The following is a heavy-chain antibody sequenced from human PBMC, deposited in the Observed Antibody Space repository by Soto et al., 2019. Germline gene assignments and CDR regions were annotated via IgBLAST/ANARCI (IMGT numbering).Heavy chain of an antibody. Sequence: SVKVSCKASGGTFSSYAISCVRQAPGQGLEWMGGIIPIFGTANYAQKFQGRVTITADESTSTAYMELSSLRSEDTAVYFCARQQQLVPRGGYYYYGMDVWGQGTTVTVSS. J-gene: IGHJ6*02. CDR1: GGTFSSYA. CDR2: IIPIFGTA. CDR3: ARQQQLVPRGGYYYYGMDV. V-gene: IGHV1-69*13. D-gene: IGHD6-13*01.